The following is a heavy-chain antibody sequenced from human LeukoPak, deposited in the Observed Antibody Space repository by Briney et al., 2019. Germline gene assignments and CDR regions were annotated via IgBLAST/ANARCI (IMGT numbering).Heavy chain of an antibody. CDR2: MYTSGST. J-gene: IGHJ4*02. CDR3: ARHGGYYFDY. D-gene: IGHD3-16*01. V-gene: IGHV4-4*07. CDR1: GGSISSYY. Sequence: SETLSLTCTVSGGSISSYYWTWIRQPPGKGLQWIGHMYTSGSTSYNPSLKSRVTISVDTSKNQFSLRLSSLTAADTAVYYCARHGGYYFDYWGQGNLVTVSS.